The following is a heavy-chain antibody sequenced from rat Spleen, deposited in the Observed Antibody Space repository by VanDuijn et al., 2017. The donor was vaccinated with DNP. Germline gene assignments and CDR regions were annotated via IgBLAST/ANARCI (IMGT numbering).Heavy chain of an antibody. CDR1: GFTFSSFP. Sequence: EVQLVESGGGLVQPGRSLKLSCAASGFTFSSFPMAWVRQAPTKGLEWVATISPRGSRTYYLDSVKGRFTISRDDARSSLYLQMNSLKSGDTATYYCARGSTSIYWYFDFWGPGTMVTVSS. D-gene: IGHD3-1*01. V-gene: IGHV5-46*01. CDR2: ISPRGSRT. CDR3: ARGSTSIYWYFDF. J-gene: IGHJ1*01.